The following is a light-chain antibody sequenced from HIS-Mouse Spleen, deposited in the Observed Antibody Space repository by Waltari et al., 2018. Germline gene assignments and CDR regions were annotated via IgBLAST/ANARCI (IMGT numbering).Light chain of an antibody. Sequence: QSALTQPPSASGSPGQSVTTPCTGTSSDVGGYNSVPWYQQHPGKAPKLMIYEVSKRPSGVPDRFPGSKSGNTASLTVSGLQAEDEADYYCSSYAGSNNLNVFGTGTKVTVL. CDR3: SSYAGSNNLNV. V-gene: IGLV2-8*01. CDR1: SSDVGGYNS. J-gene: IGLJ1*01. CDR2: EVS.